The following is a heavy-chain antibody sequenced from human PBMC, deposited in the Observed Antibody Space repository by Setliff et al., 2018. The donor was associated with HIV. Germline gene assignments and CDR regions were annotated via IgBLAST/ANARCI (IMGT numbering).Heavy chain of an antibody. J-gene: IGHJ3*02. D-gene: IGHD2-15*01. CDR2: INPSGGGT. CDR1: GYTFTSYY. Sequence: GASVKVSCKASGYTFTSYYIHWVRQAPGQGLEWMGIINPSGGGTTYAQTFQDRVTMSRDTSTSTVYMELSSLRSEDTAVYYCARDRLTAGKYCSDSRCDDAFDIWGQGTMVTVSS. V-gene: IGHV1-46*01. CDR3: ARDRLTAGKYCSDSRCDDAFDI.